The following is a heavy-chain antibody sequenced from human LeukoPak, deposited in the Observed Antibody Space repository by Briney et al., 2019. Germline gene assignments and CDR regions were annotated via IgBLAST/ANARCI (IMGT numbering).Heavy chain of an antibody. CDR2: KYSGGTR. Sequence: GGPLTLSCAPCGFSVRANYMIWLPHAPGKAREGVSDKYSGGTRRYADSMKGRFTISGDNSRDTLRLQMNSLRVDDTAVYYCVRAVQHLFYSDSSGSYGDAFDVWGQGTVVTASS. CDR1: GFSVRANY. D-gene: IGHD3-22*01. CDR3: VRAVQHLFYSDSSGSYGDAFDV. V-gene: IGHV3-53*01. J-gene: IGHJ3*01.